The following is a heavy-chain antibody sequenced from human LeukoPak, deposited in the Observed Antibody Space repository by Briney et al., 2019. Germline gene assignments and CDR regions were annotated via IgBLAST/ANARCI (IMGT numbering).Heavy chain of an antibody. V-gene: IGHV3-23*01. J-gene: IGHJ4*02. Sequence: GGSLRLSCAASGFRFSSYAMSWVRQAPGKGLEWVSVISGSGGSTYYADSVKGRFTISRDNSKNTLYLQMNSLRAEDTAVYYCARAEQWLVFDSWGQGTLVTVSS. CDR1: GFRFSSYA. D-gene: IGHD6-19*01. CDR3: ARAEQWLVFDS. CDR2: ISGSGGST.